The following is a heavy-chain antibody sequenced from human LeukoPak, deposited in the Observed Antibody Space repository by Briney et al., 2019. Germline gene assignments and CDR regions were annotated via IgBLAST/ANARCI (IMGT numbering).Heavy chain of an antibody. CDR1: GGSISNYY. CDR3: ARHLGGYYYYGMDV. D-gene: IGHD1-26*01. CDR2: IYYSGST. V-gene: IGHV4-59*08. J-gene: IGHJ6*02. Sequence: SETLSLTCTVSGGSISNYYWSWVRQPPGKGLEWIGYIYYSGSTNYNPSLKSRVTISVDTSKNQFSLKLSSVTAADTAVYYCARHLGGYYYYGMDVWGQGTTVTVAS.